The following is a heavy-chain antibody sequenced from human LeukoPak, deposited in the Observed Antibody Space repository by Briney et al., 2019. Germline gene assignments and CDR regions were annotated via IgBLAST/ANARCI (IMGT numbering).Heavy chain of an antibody. D-gene: IGHD2-15*01. CDR3: AKGEGYCGGGTCYRYFDS. V-gene: IGHV3-23*01. CDR2: ISTDSTYT. J-gene: IGHJ4*02. Sequence: PGLSLRLSCAASGFPLRSYPMICVSQAPGKGLEYGSIISTDSTYTFYAHSVKRRFTFSRDNPKDTLYLEMRSLRVEDMAVYFCAKGEGYCGGGTCYRYFDSWGQGTLVTVSS. CDR1: GFPLRSYP.